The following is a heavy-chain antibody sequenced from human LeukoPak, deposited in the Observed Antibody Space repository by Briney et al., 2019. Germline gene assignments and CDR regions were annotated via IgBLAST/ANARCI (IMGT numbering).Heavy chain of an antibody. CDR1: GGSISSYY. Sequence: SETLSLTXTVSGGSISSYYWSWIGQPPGKGLEWIGYIYYSGGTNYNPSLKSRVTISVDTSKNQFSLKLSSVTAADTAVYYCARAIRYYYGSGSYNFDYWDQGTLVTVSS. J-gene: IGHJ4*02. CDR2: IYYSGGT. D-gene: IGHD3-10*01. CDR3: ARAIRYYYGSGSYNFDY. V-gene: IGHV4-59*01.